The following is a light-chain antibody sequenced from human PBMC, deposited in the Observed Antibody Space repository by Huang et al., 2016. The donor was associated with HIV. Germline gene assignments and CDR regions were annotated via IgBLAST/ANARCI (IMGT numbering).Light chain of an antibody. CDR1: PSVSSND. J-gene: IGKJ5*01. CDR2: GPS. Sequence: EIVLTQSPGTLSLSPGERATLSSRASPSVSSNDLAWYQQKPGQAPRLLIYGPSSRATGIPDRFSGSGSGTDFTLTISRLEPEDVAVYYCQQYGSSPITFGQGTRLEIK. V-gene: IGKV3-20*01. CDR3: QQYGSSPIT.